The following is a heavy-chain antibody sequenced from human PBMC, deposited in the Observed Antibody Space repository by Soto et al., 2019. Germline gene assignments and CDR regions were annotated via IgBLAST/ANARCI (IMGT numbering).Heavy chain of an antibody. CDR1: GFNFGTYA. V-gene: IGHV3-30-3*01. Sequence: LRLSCVASGFNFGTYAIHWVRQAPGKGLQWVALIAYDGINTYYADSVKGRFTISRDNSKNTLHLQMNSLRPEDTGVYFCARVTPGNNLYYFSGLDVWGQGTSVTVSS. D-gene: IGHD1-1*01. CDR2: IAYDGINT. CDR3: ARVTPGNNLYYFSGLDV. J-gene: IGHJ6*02.